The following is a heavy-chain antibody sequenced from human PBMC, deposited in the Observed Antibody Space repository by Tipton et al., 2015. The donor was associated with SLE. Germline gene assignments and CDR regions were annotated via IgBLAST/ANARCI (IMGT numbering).Heavy chain of an antibody. CDR3: AIAAAGSDAFDI. J-gene: IGHJ3*02. V-gene: IGHV4-59*01. CDR2: IYYSGGT. D-gene: IGHD6-13*01. Sequence: TLSLTCTVSGGSISSYYWSWIRQPPGKGLEWIGYIYYSGGTNYNPSLTSRVTISVDTSKNQFSLKLSSVTAADTAVYYCAIAAAGSDAFDIWGQGTMVTVSS. CDR1: GGSISSYY.